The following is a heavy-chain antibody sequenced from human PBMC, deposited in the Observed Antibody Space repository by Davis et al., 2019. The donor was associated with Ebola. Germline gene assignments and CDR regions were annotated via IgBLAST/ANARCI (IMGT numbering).Heavy chain of an antibody. Sequence: GESLKISCAASGFIVSDKYMSWVRQAPGKGLEWVSVIYRDGRTYHADSVKGRFTISRDNSKNTVYLLMNSLRAEDTAVYYCTRHVSGDFWYFDLWGRGTLVTVSS. CDR3: TRHVSGDFWYFDL. J-gene: IGHJ2*01. D-gene: IGHD4-17*01. V-gene: IGHV3-53*01. CDR1: GFIVSDKY. CDR2: IYRDGRT.